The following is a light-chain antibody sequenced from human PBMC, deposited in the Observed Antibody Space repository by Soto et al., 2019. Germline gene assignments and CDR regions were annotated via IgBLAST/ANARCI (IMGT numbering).Light chain of an antibody. Sequence: ASVEDSDLVSFRASQVISSWLVWYQQKPGKAPKLLIYAASSLQSGVPSRFSVSGYGTDFTLIMTRLQPEDFVPYYCRQGESFPTVAGGTKVEIK. V-gene: IGKV1D-12*01. CDR3: RQGESFPT. J-gene: IGKJ4*01. CDR1: QVISSW. CDR2: AAS.